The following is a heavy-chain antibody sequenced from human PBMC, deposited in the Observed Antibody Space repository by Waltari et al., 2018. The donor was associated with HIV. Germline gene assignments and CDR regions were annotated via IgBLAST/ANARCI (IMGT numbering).Heavy chain of an antibody. J-gene: IGHJ4*02. V-gene: IGHV1-18*01. CDR2: ISGYNRKS. CDR3: ARGNSMLRMAELDY. D-gene: IGHD3-10*02. CDR1: GYSFRSYA. Sequence: QVNLVQSGAEVKKPGASVKISCEASGYSFRSYAITWVRQAPGQGLEWMGWISGYNRKSKYAEKVQGRVTFTTDTSTNTAYMELRSLRSDDTAVYFCARGNSMLRMAELDYWGQGTLVTVSS.